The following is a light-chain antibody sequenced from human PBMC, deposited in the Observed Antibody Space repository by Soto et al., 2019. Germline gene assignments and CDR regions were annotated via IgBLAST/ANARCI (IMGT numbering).Light chain of an antibody. Sequence: EIVLTQSPATLSLSPGARATLSCRPSQTVSNFLAWYQQKPGQAPRLLIYGASTRATGIPARFSGSGSGTEFTLTISSLQSEDFAVYYCQQYNNWPPWTFGQGTKVDIK. CDR3: QQYNNWPPWT. CDR1: QTVSNF. V-gene: IGKV3-15*01. CDR2: GAS. J-gene: IGKJ1*01.